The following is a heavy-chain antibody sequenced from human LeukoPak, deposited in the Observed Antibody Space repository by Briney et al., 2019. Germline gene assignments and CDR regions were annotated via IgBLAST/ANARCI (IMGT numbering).Heavy chain of an antibody. CDR3: ARGFGSYCSSSSCWRYFDY. J-gene: IGHJ4*02. CDR1: GFTFSDHY. D-gene: IGHD2-2*01. V-gene: IGHV3-72*01. CDR2: SRTKANSYSI. Sequence: GGSLRLSCAASGFTFSDHYMDWVRQAPGKGLEWVGRSRTKANSYSIDYAASVKGRFIISRDDSENSLYLQMSSLKTEDTAVYYCARGFGSYCSSSSCWRYFDYWGQGALVTVSS.